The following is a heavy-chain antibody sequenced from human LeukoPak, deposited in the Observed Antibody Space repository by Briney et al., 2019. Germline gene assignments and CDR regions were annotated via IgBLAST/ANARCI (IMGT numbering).Heavy chain of an antibody. Sequence: ASVKVSCKASGYTSTSYYMHWVRQAPGQGLEWMGIINPSGGSTSYTQKFQGRVTMTRDTSTSTVYMELSSLRSEDTAVYCCAREGFPPKISDFWSGLGPYYYYGMDVWGQGTTVTVSS. CDR3: AREGFPPKISDFWSGLGPYYYYGMDV. D-gene: IGHD3-3*01. CDR2: INPSGGST. CDR1: GYTSTSYY. V-gene: IGHV1-46*01. J-gene: IGHJ6*02.